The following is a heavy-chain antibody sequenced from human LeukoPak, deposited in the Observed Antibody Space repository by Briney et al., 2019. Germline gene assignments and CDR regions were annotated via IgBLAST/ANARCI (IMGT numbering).Heavy chain of an antibody. CDR2: INHSGST. V-gene: IGHV4-34*01. J-gene: IGHJ4*02. D-gene: IGHD6-13*01. CDR3: ARVDGAAAAAFDY. Sequence: SETLSLTCAVYGGSFSGYYWSWIRQPPGKGLEWIGEINHSGSTNYNPSLKSRVTISVDTSKNQFSLKLSSVTAADTAVYYCARVDGAAAAAFDYWGQGTLVTVSS. CDR1: GGSFSGYY.